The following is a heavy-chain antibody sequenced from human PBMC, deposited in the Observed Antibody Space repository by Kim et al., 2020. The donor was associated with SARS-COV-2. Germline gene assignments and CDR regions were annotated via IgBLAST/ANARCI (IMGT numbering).Heavy chain of an antibody. CDR3: ARDQVPATEGGYYYYGMDV. CDR1: GFTFSSYG. J-gene: IGHJ6*02. V-gene: IGHV3-33*01. CDR2: IWYDGSNK. Sequence: GGSLRLSCAASGFTFSSYGMHWVRQAPGKGLEWVAVIWYDGSNKYYADSVKGRFTISRDNSKNTLYLQMNSLRAEDTAVYYCARDQVPATEGGYYYYGMDVWGQGTTVTVSS. D-gene: IGHD2-2*01.